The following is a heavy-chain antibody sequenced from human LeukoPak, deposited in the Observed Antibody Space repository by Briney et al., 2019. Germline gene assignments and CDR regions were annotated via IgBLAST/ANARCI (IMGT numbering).Heavy chain of an antibody. CDR2: IYYSGST. CDR1: GGSISSSSYY. D-gene: IGHD2-21*02. V-gene: IGHV4-39*01. CDR3: ASTNCGGDCYSFPFDY. J-gene: IGHJ4*02. Sequence: PSETLSLTCTVSGGSISSSSYYWGWIRQPPGKGLEWIVSIYYSGSTYYNPSLKSRVTISVDTSKNQFSLKLSSVTAADTAVYYCASTNCGGDCYSFPFDYWGQGTLVTVSS.